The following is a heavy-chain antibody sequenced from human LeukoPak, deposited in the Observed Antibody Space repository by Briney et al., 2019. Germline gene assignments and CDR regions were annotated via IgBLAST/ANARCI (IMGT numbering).Heavy chain of an antibody. CDR1: GGTFSSYA. CDR2: MNPNSGNT. V-gene: IGHV1-8*02. D-gene: IGHD4-17*01. J-gene: IGHJ5*02. CDR3: ARGTTVTTSDWFDP. Sequence: GASVKVSCKASGGTFSSYAISWVRQAPGQGLEWMGWMNPNSGNTGYAQKFQGRVTMTRDTSTSTVYMELSSLRSEDTAVYYCARGTTVTTSDWFDPWGQGTLVTVSS.